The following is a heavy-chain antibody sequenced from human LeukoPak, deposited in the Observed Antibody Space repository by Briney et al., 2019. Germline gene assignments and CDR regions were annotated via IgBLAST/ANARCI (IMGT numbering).Heavy chain of an antibody. D-gene: IGHD5-12*01. CDR2: INPNSGGT. CDR3: ARGRDGYNWDDAFDI. V-gene: IGHV1-2*02. CDR1: GYTFTGYY. Sequence: ASVKVSCKASGYTFTGYYMHWVRQAPGQGLEWMGWINPNSGGTNYAQKFQGRVTMTRDTSISTAYMELSRLRSDDTAVYYCARGRDGYNWDDAFDIWGQGTMVTVSS. J-gene: IGHJ3*02.